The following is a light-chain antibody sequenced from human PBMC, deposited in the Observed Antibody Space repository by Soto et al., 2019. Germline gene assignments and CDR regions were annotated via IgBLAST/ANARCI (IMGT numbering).Light chain of an antibody. V-gene: IGKV3-15*01. CDR1: QSVSSN. CDR3: QHYHNWPRT. Sequence: EIVMTQSPATLSVSPGERAILSCRASQSVSSNLAWYQQKPGQAPRLLIYGASTRATGSPARFSGSGSGTEFTLTITSLQSEDFAVYYCQHYHNWPRTFGQGTKVEIK. J-gene: IGKJ1*01. CDR2: GAS.